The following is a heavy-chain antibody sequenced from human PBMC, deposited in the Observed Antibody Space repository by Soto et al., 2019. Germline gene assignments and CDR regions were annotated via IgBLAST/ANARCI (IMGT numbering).Heavy chain of an antibody. V-gene: IGHV5-51*01. Sequence: PGESLKISCKGSGYSFTSYWIGWVCQMPGKGLEWMGIIYPGDSDTRYSPSFQGQVTISADKSISTAYLQWSSLKASDTAMYYCASNSGYDYGPYYYYYMDVWGKGTTVTVSS. J-gene: IGHJ6*03. D-gene: IGHD5-12*01. CDR1: GYSFTSYW. CDR3: ASNSGYDYGPYYYYYMDV. CDR2: IYPGDSDT.